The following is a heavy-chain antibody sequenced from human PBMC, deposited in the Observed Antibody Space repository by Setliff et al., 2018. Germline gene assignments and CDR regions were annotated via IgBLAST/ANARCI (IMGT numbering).Heavy chain of an antibody. J-gene: IGHJ6*03. D-gene: IGHD6-19*01. CDR3: ARAIYSSGWYLRYYYYMDV. V-gene: IGHV4-34*01. CDR2: VNHSGST. Sequence: PSETLSLTCAVYGGSFSGYYWSWIRQPPGKGLEWIGEVNHSGSTNYNPSLKSRVTISVDTSKNQFSLKLSSVTAADTAVYYCARAIYSSGWYLRYYYYMDVWGEGTTVTVSS. CDR1: GGSFSGYY.